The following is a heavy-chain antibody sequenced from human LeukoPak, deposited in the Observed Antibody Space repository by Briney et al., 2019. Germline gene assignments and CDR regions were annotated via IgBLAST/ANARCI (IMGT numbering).Heavy chain of an antibody. CDR3: ARVGPRSYGDYYYDY. D-gene: IGHD4-17*01. V-gene: IGHV3-33*01. Sequence: PGRSLRLSCAASGVTFSSYGMHWVRQAPGTGLGRVAVIWYDGSNKYYADSVKGRFTISRDNSKNTLYLQMNSLRAEDTAVYYCARVGPRSYGDYYYDYWGQGTLVTVSS. J-gene: IGHJ4*02. CDR1: GVTFSSYG. CDR2: IWYDGSNK.